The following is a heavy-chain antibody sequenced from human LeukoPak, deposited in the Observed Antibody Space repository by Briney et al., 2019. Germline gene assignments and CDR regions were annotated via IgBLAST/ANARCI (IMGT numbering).Heavy chain of an antibody. Sequence: SETLSLTCTVSGDSITTSYWGWIRQPPGKGLEWIGYIYYSGNTNYNPSLRSRVTISVDTSKSQFSLHLTSVTAADTAVYYCANAREPPYRGIYYYFESWSQGTLVTVSS. V-gene: IGHV4-59*01. CDR3: ANAREPPYRGIYYYFES. J-gene: IGHJ4*02. CDR1: GDSITTSY. CDR2: IYYSGNT. D-gene: IGHD1-26*01.